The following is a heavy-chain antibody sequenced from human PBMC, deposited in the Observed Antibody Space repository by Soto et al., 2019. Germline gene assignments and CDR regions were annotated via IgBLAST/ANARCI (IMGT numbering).Heavy chain of an antibody. V-gene: IGHV4-34*01. CDR2: INHSGST. Sequence: QVQLQQWGAGLLKPSETLSLTCAVYGGSFSGYYWSWIRQPPGKGLEWIGEINHSGSTNYNPSLKSRVTISVDTSKNKFSLKLSSVTAADTAVYYCARGMYSSSSVDYWGQGTLVTVSS. CDR3: ARGMYSSSSVDY. J-gene: IGHJ4*02. CDR1: GGSFSGYY. D-gene: IGHD6-6*01.